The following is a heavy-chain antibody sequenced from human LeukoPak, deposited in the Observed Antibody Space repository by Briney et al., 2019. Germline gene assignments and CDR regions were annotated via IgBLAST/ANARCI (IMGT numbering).Heavy chain of an antibody. CDR1: GFTFSSYA. V-gene: IGHV3-30-3*01. CDR2: ISYDGSNK. CDR3: ARDGAAAGTVDY. J-gene: IGHJ4*02. Sequence: PGGSLRLSCAASGFTFSSYAMHWVRQAPGKGLEWVAVISYDGSNKYYADSVKGRFTISRDNSKNTLYLQMNSLRAEDTAVYYCARDGAAAGTVDYWGQGTLVTVSS. D-gene: IGHD6-13*01.